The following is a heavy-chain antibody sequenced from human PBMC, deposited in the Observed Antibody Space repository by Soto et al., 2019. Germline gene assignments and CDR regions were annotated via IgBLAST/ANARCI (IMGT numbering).Heavy chain of an antibody. CDR3: ARSSPAGYYFDY. V-gene: IGHV4-28*01. J-gene: IGHJ4*02. CDR2: IYYSGSA. CDR1: GYSISSSNW. Sequence: QVQLQESGPGLVKSSDTLSLTCAVSGYSISSSNWWGWIRQPPGKGLEWIGYIYYSGSAYYNPSLKSRVTMSVDTSTNQCSLKMSSVTAVDTAVYYCARSSPAGYYFDYWGQGTLVTVSS. D-gene: IGHD3-10*01.